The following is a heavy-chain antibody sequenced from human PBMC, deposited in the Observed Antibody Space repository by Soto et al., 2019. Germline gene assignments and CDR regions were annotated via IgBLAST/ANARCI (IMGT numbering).Heavy chain of an antibody. J-gene: IGHJ4*02. CDR1: GFTFSSYG. CDR3: ARDLVNYYDSSGYPGY. V-gene: IGHV3-30*03. CDR2: ISYDGSNK. D-gene: IGHD3-22*01. Sequence: GSLRLSCAASGFTFSSYGMHWVRQAPGKGLEWVAVISYDGSNKYYADSVKGRFTISRDNSKNTLYLQMNSLRAEDTAVYYCARDLVNYYDSSGYPGYWGQGTLVTVSS.